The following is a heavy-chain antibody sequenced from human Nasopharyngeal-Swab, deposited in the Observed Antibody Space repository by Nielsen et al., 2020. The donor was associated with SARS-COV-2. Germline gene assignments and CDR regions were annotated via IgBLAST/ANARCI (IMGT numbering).Heavy chain of an antibody. J-gene: IGHJ3*02. CDR3: ARSVGSFYGQGAFDI. CDR1: GFTFGAYA. V-gene: IGHV3-49*01. Sequence: GESLKTSCTTSGFTFGAYAMSWFRQAPGKGLEWVGFIRSKTYGGAPEYAASVKGRFTISRDGAESIAYLQMNSLETEDTGVYYCARSVGSFYGQGAFDIWGQGTMVTVSS. D-gene: IGHD1-26*01. CDR2: IRSKTYGGAP.